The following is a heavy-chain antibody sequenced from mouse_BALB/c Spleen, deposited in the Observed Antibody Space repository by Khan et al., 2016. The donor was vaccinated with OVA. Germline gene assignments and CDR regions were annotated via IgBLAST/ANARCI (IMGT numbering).Heavy chain of an antibody. Sequence: QVQLQQSGAELARPGASVKMSCKASGYTFTTYTIHWVKQRPGQGLEWIGYIIPSNDYTNYNQKFKDRATLTADKSSSTAYMQLSSLTSEDSAVYYCAREGAYYRSDGWFASWGQGTLVTVSA. CDR3: AREGAYYRSDGWFAS. CDR2: IIPSNDYT. V-gene: IGHV1-4*01. J-gene: IGHJ3*01. D-gene: IGHD2-14*01. CDR1: GYTFTTYT.